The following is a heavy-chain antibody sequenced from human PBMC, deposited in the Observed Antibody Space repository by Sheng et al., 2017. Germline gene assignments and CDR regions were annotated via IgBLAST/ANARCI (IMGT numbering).Heavy chain of an antibody. CDR3: ATDEDYQMPGDH. D-gene: IGHD4-17*01. CDR2: MSYDGRYV. J-gene: IGHJ4*02. CDR1: DSPSVPML. Sequence: ESGGGVVQPGRVPRDSPVKPLDSPSVPMLCTGSGQAPGKGLEWVAIMSYDGRYVFYAGSVKGRFTISRDNSKNTLYLEMNSLRAEDTAMYYCATDEDYQMPGDHWGQGTLVTVSS. V-gene: IGHV3-30*04.